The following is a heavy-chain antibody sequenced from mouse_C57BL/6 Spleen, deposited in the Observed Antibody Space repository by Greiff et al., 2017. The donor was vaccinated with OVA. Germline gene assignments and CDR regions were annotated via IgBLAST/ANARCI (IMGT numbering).Heavy chain of an antibody. CDR1: GYAFSSYW. Sequence: QVQLKESGAELVKPGASVKISCKASGYAFSSYWMNWVKQRPGKGLEWIGQIYPGNGDTNYNGKFKGKATLTADKSSSTAYMQLSSLTSEDSAVCFSARWDGFYAMDYWGQGTSVTVSS. V-gene: IGHV1-80*01. CDR2: IYPGNGDT. D-gene: IGHD2-3*01. CDR3: ARWDGFYAMDY. J-gene: IGHJ4*01.